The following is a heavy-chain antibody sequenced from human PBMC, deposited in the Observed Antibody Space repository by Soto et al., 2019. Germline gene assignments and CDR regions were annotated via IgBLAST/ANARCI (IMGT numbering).Heavy chain of an antibody. J-gene: IGHJ6*03. V-gene: IGHV3-23*01. CDR3: AKDVEYCSGGSCYYMDV. D-gene: IGHD2-15*01. CDR2: ISGSGGST. Sequence: GGSLRLSCAASGFTFSSYAMSWVRQAPGKGLEWVSAISGSGGSTYYADSVKGRFTISRDNSKNTLYLQMNSLRAEDTAVYYCAKDVEYCSGGSCYYMDVWGKGTTVTVSS. CDR1: GFTFSSYA.